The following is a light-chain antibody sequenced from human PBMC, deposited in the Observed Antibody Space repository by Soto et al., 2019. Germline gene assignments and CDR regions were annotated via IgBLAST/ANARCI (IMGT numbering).Light chain of an antibody. CDR1: SSDVGGYDY. CDR3: SSFTSSTTLL. J-gene: IGLJ2*01. CDR2: EVS. V-gene: IGLV2-14*01. Sequence: QSALTQPASVSGSPGQSITISCTGTSSDVGGYDYVSWYQQHPGKAPKLMIYEVSNRPSGFSNRFSGSKSGNTASLTISGLQADDEADYYCSSFTSSTTLLFGGGTKVTVL.